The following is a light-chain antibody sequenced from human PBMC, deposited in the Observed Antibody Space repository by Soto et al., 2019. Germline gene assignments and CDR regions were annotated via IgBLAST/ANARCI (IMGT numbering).Light chain of an antibody. V-gene: IGKV3-20*01. J-gene: IGKJ1*01. CDR1: RSVSSSY. Sequence: ESVFTRSRGTLSLSPGERATLSCRASRSVSSSYLAWYQQKPGQAPRLLIYGASSRATGIPDRFSGSGSGTDFTLTISRLEPEDLAVYYGQQYGSPHVWTSAQGIKV. CDR2: GAS. CDR3: QQYGSPHVWT.